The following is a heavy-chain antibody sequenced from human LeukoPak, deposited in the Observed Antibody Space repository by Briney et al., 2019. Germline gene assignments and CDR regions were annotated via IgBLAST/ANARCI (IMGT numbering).Heavy chain of an antibody. CDR1: GGSISSSIYY. D-gene: IGHD6-13*01. CDR3: ARVFGALAAAGTIDY. J-gene: IGHJ4*02. Sequence: SETLSLTCIVSGGSISSSIYYWAWVRQPPGKGLEWIGTVFYNGATQYSPSLRSRVTISIDTSTNQFSLKLTSVTAADTAVYYCARVFGALAAAGTIDYWGQGTLVTVSS. CDR2: VFYNGAT. V-gene: IGHV4-39*07.